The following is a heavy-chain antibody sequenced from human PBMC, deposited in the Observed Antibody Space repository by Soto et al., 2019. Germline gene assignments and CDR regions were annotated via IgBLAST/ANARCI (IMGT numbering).Heavy chain of an antibody. Sequence: QVQLVQFGAEVKKPGSSVKVSCKASGGTFSSYAISWVRQAPGQGLEWMGGIIPIFATANYVQKFKGRVMITVDESTSTAYMELSSLRSVDTAVYYCARSVSFRYQLLKRGMDVWGQGTTVTVSS. CDR3: ARSVSFRYQLLKRGMDV. J-gene: IGHJ6*02. V-gene: IGHV1-69*01. CDR2: IIPIFATA. D-gene: IGHD2-2*01. CDR1: GGTFSSYA.